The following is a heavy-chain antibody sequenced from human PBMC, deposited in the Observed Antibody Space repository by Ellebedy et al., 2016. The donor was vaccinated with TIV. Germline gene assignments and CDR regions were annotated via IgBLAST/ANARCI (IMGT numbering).Heavy chain of an antibody. V-gene: IGHV3-74*01. CDR3: TRDLVGATSDF. CDR2: INIDGSTR. J-gene: IGHJ4*02. Sequence: PGGSLRLSCAASGFTFSTYWMHWVRQAPGTGLVWVARINIDGSTRDYADSVKGRFTISRDNAKNTVYLQMNSLRAEDSAVYHCTRDLVGATSDFWGQGTLVTVS. D-gene: IGHD1-26*01. CDR1: GFTFSTYW.